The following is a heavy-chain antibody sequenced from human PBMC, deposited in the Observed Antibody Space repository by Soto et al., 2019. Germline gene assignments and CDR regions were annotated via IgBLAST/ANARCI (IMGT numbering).Heavy chain of an antibody. CDR3: AREFYDSSGYYPSPSYYYYGMDV. V-gene: IGHV3-21*01. J-gene: IGHJ6*02. Sequence: PGDSRKLSWAASGLTFSRYSMNWVLQAPGKGVGCVSSISISSSYIYYADSVKGRFTISRDNAKNSLYLQMNSLRAEDTAVYYCAREFYDSSGYYPSPSYYYYGMDVWGQGTTVTVSS. D-gene: IGHD3-22*01. CDR2: ISISSSYI. CDR1: GLTFSRYS.